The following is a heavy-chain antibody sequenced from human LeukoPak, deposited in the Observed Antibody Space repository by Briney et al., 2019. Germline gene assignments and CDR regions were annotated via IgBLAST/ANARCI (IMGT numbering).Heavy chain of an antibody. CDR1: GFTFSSYS. V-gene: IGHV3-74*01. J-gene: IGHJ6*02. Sequence: EGSLRLSCAASGFTFSSYSMNWVRQAPGKGLLWVSRINSDGSATIYADSVRGRFTISRDNAKNTLYLQMSGLRVEDTAVYHCASDSPYYGMDVWGQGTTVTVSS. CDR2: INSDGSAT. CDR3: ASDSPYYGMDV.